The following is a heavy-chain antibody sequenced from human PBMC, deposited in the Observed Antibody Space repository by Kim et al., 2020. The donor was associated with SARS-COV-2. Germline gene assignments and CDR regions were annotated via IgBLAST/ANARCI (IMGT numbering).Heavy chain of an antibody. V-gene: IGHV4-39*01. D-gene: IGHD5-12*01. Sequence: SETLSLTCTVSGGSISSSSYYWGWIRQPPGKGLEWIGSIYYSGSTYYNPSLKSRVTISVDTSKNQFSLKLSSVTAADTAVYYCARHGVADGYNPYYFDYWGQGTLVTVSS. CDR3: ARHGVADGYNPYYFDY. J-gene: IGHJ4*02. CDR2: IYYSGST. CDR1: GGSISSSSYY.